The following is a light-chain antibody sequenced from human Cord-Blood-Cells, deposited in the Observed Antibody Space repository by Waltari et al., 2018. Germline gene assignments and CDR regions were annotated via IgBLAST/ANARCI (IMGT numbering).Light chain of an antibody. CDR1: QSISSY. CDR3: LQSYSTPRT. Sequence: IQMTQSASSLSVPEGDRVTITCRASQSISSYLNWYQQKPGKAPKLLIYAASSLQSGVPSRFSGSGSGTDFTLTISRLQPEDFATYYCLQSYSTPRTFGQGTKVEIK. V-gene: IGKV1-39*01. CDR2: AAS. J-gene: IGKJ4*01.